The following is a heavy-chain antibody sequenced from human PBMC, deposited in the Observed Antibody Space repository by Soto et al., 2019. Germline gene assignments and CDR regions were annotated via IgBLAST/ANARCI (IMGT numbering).Heavy chain of an antibody. CDR3: ARTVREQWLADY. V-gene: IGHV5-10-1*04. D-gene: IGHD6-19*01. CDR2: IDPSDSYT. CDR1: GYSFTSYW. J-gene: IGHJ4*02. Sequence: PGESLKISCKGSGYSFTSYWISWVRQMPGKGLEWMGRIDPSDSYTNYSPSFQGQVAISADKSISTAYLQWSSLKASDTAMYYCARTVREQWLADYWGRGTLVTVS.